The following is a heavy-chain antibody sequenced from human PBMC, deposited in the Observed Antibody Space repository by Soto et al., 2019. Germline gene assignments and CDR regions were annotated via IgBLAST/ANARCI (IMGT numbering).Heavy chain of an antibody. CDR3: ATDSSGSPLGS. CDR1: GFTFNTYT. D-gene: IGHD1-26*01. V-gene: IGHV3-30-3*01. CDR2: ISYDGSNK. Sequence: GGSLRLSCAASGFTFNTYTMHWVRQAPGKGLEWVALISYDGSNKYSIDSVKGRFTISRDNSKNTLYLQLNSLRAEDTAVYWCATDSSGSPLGSWGQGTLVTVSS. J-gene: IGHJ5*02.